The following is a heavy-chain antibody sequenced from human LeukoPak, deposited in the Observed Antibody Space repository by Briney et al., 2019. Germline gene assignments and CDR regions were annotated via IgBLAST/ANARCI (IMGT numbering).Heavy chain of an antibody. CDR3: ARTTRLGYCSSTSCPRYYYYGMDV. Sequence: SETLSLTCAVYGGSFSGYYWSWIRQPPGKGLGWIGEINHSGSTNYNPSLKSRVTISVDTSKNQFSLKLSSVTAADTAVYYCARTTRLGYCSSTSCPRYYYYGMDVWGQGTTVTVSS. CDR2: INHSGST. CDR1: GGSFSGYY. J-gene: IGHJ6*02. D-gene: IGHD2-2*01. V-gene: IGHV4-34*01.